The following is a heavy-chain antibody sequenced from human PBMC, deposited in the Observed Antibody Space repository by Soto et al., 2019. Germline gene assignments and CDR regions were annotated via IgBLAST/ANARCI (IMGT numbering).Heavy chain of an antibody. D-gene: IGHD3-10*02. V-gene: IGHV3-30*02. J-gene: IGHJ4*02. CDR1: GFIFSNNG. CDR3: AIVRVADSPLDH. Sequence: GGSLRLSCEGSGFIFSNNGMHWVRQAPGKGLEWVAFMSYDGSAKFLADSVKGRFTISRDNSKSTLFLHMSSLRAEDTAMYYCAIVRVADSPLDHWGQGTLVTVSS. CDR2: MSYDGSAK.